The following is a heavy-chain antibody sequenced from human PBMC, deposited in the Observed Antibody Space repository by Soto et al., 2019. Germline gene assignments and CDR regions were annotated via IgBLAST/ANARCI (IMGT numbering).Heavy chain of an antibody. V-gene: IGHV4-59*01. D-gene: IGHD6-13*01. CDR2: IYYSGST. CDR3: AREVPYSSSWYWFDP. Sequence: SETLSLTCTVSGGSISSYYWSWIRQPPGKGLEWIGYIYYSGSTNYNPSLKSRVTISVDTSKNQFSLKLSSVTAADTAVYYCAREVPYSSSWYWFDPWGQGTLVTVSS. CDR1: GGSISSYY. J-gene: IGHJ5*02.